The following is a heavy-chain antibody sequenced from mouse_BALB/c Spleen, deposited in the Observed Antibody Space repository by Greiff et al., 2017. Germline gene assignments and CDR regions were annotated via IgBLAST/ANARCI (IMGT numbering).Heavy chain of an antibody. CDR3: ARNWDRYYAMDY. CDR2: IWAGGST. D-gene: IGHD2-14*01. CDR1: GFSLTSYG. Sequence: QVQLKESGPGLVAPSQSLSITCTVSGFSLTSYGVHWVRQPPGKGLEWLGVIWAGGSTNYNSALMSRLSISKDNSKSQVFFKMNSLQADDTAIYYCARNWDRYYAMDYWGQGTSVTVSS. J-gene: IGHJ4*01. V-gene: IGHV2-9*02.